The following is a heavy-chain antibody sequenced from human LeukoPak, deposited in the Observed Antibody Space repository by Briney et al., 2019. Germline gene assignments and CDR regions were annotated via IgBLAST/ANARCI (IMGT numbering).Heavy chain of an antibody. CDR2: VNTVSSYI. D-gene: IGHD3-22*01. J-gene: IGHJ4*02. V-gene: IGHV3-21*01. CDR3: ARLRRNSDRSDFFYYYDH. CDR1: GFTFSDYS. Sequence: GGSLRLSCAASGFTFSDYSMNCVRQAPGRGLEWVASVNTVSSYIYYADSMRGRFTISRDNAKNSLFLQMNSLRAEDTAVYYCARLRRNSDRSDFFYYYDHWGQGTLVTVSS.